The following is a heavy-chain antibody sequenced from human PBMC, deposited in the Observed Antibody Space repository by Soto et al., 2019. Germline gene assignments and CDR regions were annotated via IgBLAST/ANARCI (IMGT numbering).Heavy chain of an antibody. CDR2: ISAYNGNT. D-gene: IGHD6-13*01. CDR1: GYTFTSYG. V-gene: IGHV1-18*01. J-gene: IGHJ5*02. Sequence: ASVKVSCKASGYTFTSYGISWVRQAPGQGLEWMGWISAYNGNTNYAQKLQGRVTMTTDTSTSTAYMELRSLRSDDTAAYYCARDIKGYSRSWPSKFDPWGQGTLVTFSS. CDR3: ARDIKGYSRSWPSKFDP.